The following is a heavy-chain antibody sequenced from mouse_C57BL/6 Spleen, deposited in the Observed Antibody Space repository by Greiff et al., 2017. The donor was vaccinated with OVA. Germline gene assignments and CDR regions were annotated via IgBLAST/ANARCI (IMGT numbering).Heavy chain of an antibody. CDR2: INPNYGTT. CDR3: ARGHYYGSSPYYFDY. CDR1: GYSFTDYN. V-gene: IGHV1-39*01. D-gene: IGHD1-1*01. Sequence: EVKLQESGPELVKPGASVKISCKASGYSFTDYNMNWVKQSNGKSLEWIGVINPNYGTTSYNQKFKGKATLTVDQSSSTAYMQLNSLTSEDSAVYYCARGHYYGSSPYYFDYWGQGTTLTVSS. J-gene: IGHJ2*01.